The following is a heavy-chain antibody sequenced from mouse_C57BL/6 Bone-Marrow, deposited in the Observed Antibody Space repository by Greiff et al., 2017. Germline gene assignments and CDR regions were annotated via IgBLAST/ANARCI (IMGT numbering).Heavy chain of an antibody. Sequence: VQLQRSGAELARPGASVKLSCKASGYTFTSYGISWVKKRTGQGLEWIGEIYPRSGNTYYNEKFKGKATLTADKSSITAYMELRSLTSEDSAVYFCAREDYYSNYGWFAYWGQGTLVTVSA. D-gene: IGHD2-5*01. CDR2: IYPRSGNT. CDR3: AREDYYSNYGWFAY. V-gene: IGHV1-81*01. CDR1: GYTFTSYG. J-gene: IGHJ3*01.